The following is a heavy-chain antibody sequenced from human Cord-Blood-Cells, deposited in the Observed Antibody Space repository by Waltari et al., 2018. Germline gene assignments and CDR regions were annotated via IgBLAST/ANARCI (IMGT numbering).Heavy chain of an antibody. CDR3: ARVPTGGSSSYFDY. J-gene: IGHJ4*02. CDR1: GGSIRSGAYS. Sequence: QVQLQESGPGLVKPSQTLSLTCIVSGGSIRSGAYSWSWIRQPPGKGLEWIGSIYYSWSTYYNPSLNSRVTISVDTYKNQFSLKLSSVTAADTAVYYCARVPTGGSSSYFDYWGQGTLVTVSS. V-gene: IGHV4-30-4*08. CDR2: IYYSWST. D-gene: IGHD6-6*01.